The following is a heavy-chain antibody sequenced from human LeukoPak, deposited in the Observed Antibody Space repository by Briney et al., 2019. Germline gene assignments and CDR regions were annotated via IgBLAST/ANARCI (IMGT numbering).Heavy chain of an antibody. J-gene: IGHJ4*02. CDR3: ARANYYGSGKKDLDY. CDR1: GYTFTSYD. Sequence: ASVKVSCKASGYTFTSYDINWVRHATGQGLEWMGWMNPNSGNTGYAQKFQGRVTMTRNTSISTAYMELSSLRSEDTAVYYCARANYYGSGKKDLDYWGQGTLVTVSS. CDR2: MNPNSGNT. V-gene: IGHV1-8*01. D-gene: IGHD3-10*01.